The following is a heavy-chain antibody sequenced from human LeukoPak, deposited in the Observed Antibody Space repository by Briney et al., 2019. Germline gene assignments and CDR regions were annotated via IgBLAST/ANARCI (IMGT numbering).Heavy chain of an antibody. J-gene: IGHJ4*02. CDR2: LNSDGSST. CDR1: GFTFSSYW. CDR3: ARVRGLYGSGNYYSLYYFDY. D-gene: IGHD3-10*01. V-gene: IGHV3-74*01. Sequence: GGSLRLSCAASGFTFSSYWMHWVRQAPGKGLVWVSRLNSDGSSTSYADSVKGRFTISRDNAKNTLYLQMNSLRVEDTAVYYCARVRGLYGSGNYYSLYYFDYWGQGTLVTVSS.